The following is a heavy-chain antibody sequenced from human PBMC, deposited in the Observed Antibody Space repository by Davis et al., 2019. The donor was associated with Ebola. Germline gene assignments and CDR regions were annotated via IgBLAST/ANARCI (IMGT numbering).Heavy chain of an antibody. Sequence: ASVKVSCKASGYTFTGYYMHWVRQAPGQGLEWMGIINPSGGSTSYAQKFQGRVTMTRDTSTSTVYMELSSLRSEDTAVYYCARELLWFGEFPIGANWFDPWGQGTLVTVSS. CDR3: ARELLWFGEFPIGANWFDP. J-gene: IGHJ5*02. V-gene: IGHV1-46*01. CDR1: GYTFTGYY. CDR2: INPSGGST. D-gene: IGHD3-10*01.